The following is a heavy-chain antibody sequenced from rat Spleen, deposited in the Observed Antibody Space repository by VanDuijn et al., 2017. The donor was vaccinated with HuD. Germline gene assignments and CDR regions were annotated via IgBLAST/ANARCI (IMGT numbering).Heavy chain of an antibody. J-gene: IGHJ1*01. CDR3: TRDNNTYWYFDF. CDR2: ISPSGGST. V-gene: IGHV5S23*01. Sequence: EVQLVESGGGLLQPGGSLKLSCAASGFTFSNYDMAWVRQAPAKGLEWVASISPSGGSTYYRDSVKGRFTISRDNAQNTLYLQMNSLRSEDTATYYCTRDNNTYWYFDFWGPGTMVTVSS. D-gene: IGHD1-10*01. CDR1: GFTFSNYD.